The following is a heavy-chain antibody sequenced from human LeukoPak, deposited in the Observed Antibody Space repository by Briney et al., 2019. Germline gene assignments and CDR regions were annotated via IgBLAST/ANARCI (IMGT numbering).Heavy chain of an antibody. CDR2: IYHGGST. CDR3: ARFYGGNWYFDL. J-gene: IGHJ2*01. Sequence: SETLSLTCAVSGGSINSSNWWSWVRQPPGKGLEWVGEIYHGGSTNYNPSLKSRITISVDKSKNQFSLKLTSVTAADTAVYYCARFYGGNWYFDLWGRGTLVAVSS. CDR1: GGSINSSNW. V-gene: IGHV4-4*02. D-gene: IGHD4-23*01.